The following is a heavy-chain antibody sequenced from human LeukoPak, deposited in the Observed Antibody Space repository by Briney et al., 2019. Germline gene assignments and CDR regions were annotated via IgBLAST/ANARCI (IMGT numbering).Heavy chain of an antibody. CDR2: IKQGGSEK. CDR3: ARSPRYCSGGTCYSIYFQH. CDR1: GFTFSSYW. D-gene: IGHD2-15*01. V-gene: IGHV3-7*01. Sequence: PGGSLRLSCAASGFTFSSYWMSWVRQAPGKGLEWVANIKQGGSEKYYVDSVKGRLTISRDNAKNSLYLQMNSLRAEDTAVYYCARSPRYCSGGTCYSIYFQHWGQGTLVTVPS. J-gene: IGHJ1*01.